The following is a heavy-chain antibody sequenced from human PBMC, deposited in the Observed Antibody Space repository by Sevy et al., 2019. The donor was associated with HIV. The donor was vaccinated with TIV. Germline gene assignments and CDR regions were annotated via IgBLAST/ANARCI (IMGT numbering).Heavy chain of an antibody. V-gene: IGHV4-38-2*01. Sequence: SETLSLTCAVSGYSISSGYYWGWIRQPPGKGLEWIGSIYHSGSTYYNPSLKSRVTISVDTSKNQFSLKLSSVTAADTAVYYCARAYHYYDSSGYYYVDYYYYYGMDVWGQGTTVTVSS. CDR3: ARAYHYYDSSGYYYVDYYYYYGMDV. D-gene: IGHD3-22*01. J-gene: IGHJ6*02. CDR2: IYHSGST. CDR1: GYSISSGYY.